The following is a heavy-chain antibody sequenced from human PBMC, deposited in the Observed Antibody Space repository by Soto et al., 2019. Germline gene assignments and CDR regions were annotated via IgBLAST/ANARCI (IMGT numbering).Heavy chain of an antibody. CDR3: ARDRGDRSGYLFEF. Sequence: GGSLRLSCTVSGFTVNSNSMNWVRQAPGEGLEWVSVLYSDDNTYYADSVKGRFTIFRDISKNTVYLHMNRLRVEDTAVYFCARDRGDRSGYLFEFWGQGNLVTVSS. CDR1: GFTVNSNS. V-gene: IGHV3-66*01. D-gene: IGHD3-22*01. J-gene: IGHJ4*02. CDR2: LYSDDNT.